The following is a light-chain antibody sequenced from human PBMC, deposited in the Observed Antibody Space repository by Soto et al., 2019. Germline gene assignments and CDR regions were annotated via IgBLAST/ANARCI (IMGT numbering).Light chain of an antibody. CDR2: WAS. J-gene: IGKJ3*01. CDR1: QSVLNSSNNKNY. V-gene: IGKV4-1*01. CDR3: QQSYSFFT. Sequence: DIVMTQSPDSLAVSLGERATINCKSSQSVLNSSNNKNYLAWFQQKPGQPPKLLIYWASIRESGVPDRFSGGGSGTDFTLTISSLQPEDFATYYCQQSYSFFTFGPGTKVDIK.